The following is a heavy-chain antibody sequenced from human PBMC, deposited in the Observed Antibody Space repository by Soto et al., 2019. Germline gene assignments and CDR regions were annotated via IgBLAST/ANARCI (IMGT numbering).Heavy chain of an antibody. D-gene: IGHD2-2*01. V-gene: IGHV4-61*01. CDR3: ARERIQSPDCSSTECFFSEGNWFDP. J-gene: IGHJ5*02. CDR1: GGSVSSGSYY. Sequence: KTSETLSLTCTVSGGSVSSGSYYWSWIRQPPGKGLEWIGYIYHSGTTNYNPSLKSRVTISVDTSKNQFYLKLTSVTAADTAVYSCARERIQSPDCSSTECFFSEGNWFDPWGQGTLVTVSS. CDR2: IYHSGTT.